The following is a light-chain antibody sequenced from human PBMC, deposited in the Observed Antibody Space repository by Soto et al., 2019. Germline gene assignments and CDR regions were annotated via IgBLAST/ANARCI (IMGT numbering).Light chain of an antibody. J-gene: IGKJ1*01. CDR3: QQANSFPRT. CDR2: AAS. CDR1: QSISSY. V-gene: IGKV1-39*01. Sequence: DIHMTQSPSSLSASVGNRVTITCRASQSISSYLNWYQQKQGKAPKLLIYAASSLQSGVPSRFSGSGYGTDFNLTISSLQTEDFATYYCQQANSFPRTFGQGTKVDIK.